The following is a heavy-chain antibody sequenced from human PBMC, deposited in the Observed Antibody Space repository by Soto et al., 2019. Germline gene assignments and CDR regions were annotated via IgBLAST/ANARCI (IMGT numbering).Heavy chain of an antibody. CDR3: ARRQSSSWYGL. V-gene: IGHV4-59*01. J-gene: IGHJ4*02. CDR2: IYYSGST. D-gene: IGHD6-13*01. Sequence: SETLSLTCTVSGGSISSYYWSWIRQPPGKGLEWIGYIYYSGSTNYNPSLKSRVTISVDTSKNQFSLKLSSVTAADTAVYYCARRQSSSWYGLWGQGTLVTVSS. CDR1: GGSISSYY.